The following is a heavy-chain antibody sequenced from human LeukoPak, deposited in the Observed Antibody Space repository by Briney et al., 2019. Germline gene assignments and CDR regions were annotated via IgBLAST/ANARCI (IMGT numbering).Heavy chain of an antibody. D-gene: IGHD2-15*01. CDR1: GLTFSNAW. J-gene: IGHJ5*02. Sequence: GGSLRLSCAASGLTFSNAWMSWVRQAPGKRPVWVSRINDDGSDTIYADSVRGRFTISRDDAKNTVYLQMNNLRAEDTAVYYCVRGGPSTWSWGQGTLVTVSS. CDR2: INDDGSDT. V-gene: IGHV3-74*01. CDR3: VRGGPSTWS.